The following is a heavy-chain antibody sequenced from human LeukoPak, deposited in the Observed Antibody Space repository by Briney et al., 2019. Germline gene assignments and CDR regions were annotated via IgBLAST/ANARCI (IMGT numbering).Heavy chain of an antibody. CDR2: IESKTDGGTT. CDR3: TTRLY. D-gene: IGHD3-16*01. Sequence: PWGVLRLSCAASGFSFSDAWVSWVRQIPGKGLEWVGRIESKTDGGTTDYAAPVKGRFTISRDDSKNTVYLQMNSLKTEDAAVYYCTTRLYWGLGTLVTVSS. J-gene: IGHJ4*02. V-gene: IGHV3-15*04. CDR1: GFSFSDAW.